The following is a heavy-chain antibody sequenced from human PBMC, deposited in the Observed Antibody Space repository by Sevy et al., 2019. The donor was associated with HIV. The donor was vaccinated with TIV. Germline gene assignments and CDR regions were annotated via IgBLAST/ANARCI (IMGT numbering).Heavy chain of an antibody. CDR2: INKHTGSA. D-gene: IGHD2-2*01. CDR3: ARERTDYYYYVDV. J-gene: IGHJ6*03. Sequence: SETLSLTCAVYGGSFIDYSWSWIRRPPGKGLEWIGEINKHTGSANYSPSLKSRVIISVDTSKNQISLRLSSVSAADTALYYCARERTDYYYYVDVWGQGTAVTVSS. CDR1: GGSFIDYS. V-gene: IGHV4-34*01.